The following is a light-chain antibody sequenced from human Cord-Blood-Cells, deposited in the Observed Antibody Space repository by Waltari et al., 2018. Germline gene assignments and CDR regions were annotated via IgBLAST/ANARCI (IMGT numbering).Light chain of an antibody. CDR1: QSVSSY. Sequence: EIVLTQSPATLSLSPGERATLSRRASQSVSSYLAWYQQEPGPVPRLLIYDASSRATGIPARFTGSGCVTDCTLTISSLEPYDFAVYYCQQRSKWPPFTFGQGTKVDIK. V-gene: IGKV3-11*01. CDR2: DAS. J-gene: IGKJ3*01. CDR3: QQRSKWPPFT.